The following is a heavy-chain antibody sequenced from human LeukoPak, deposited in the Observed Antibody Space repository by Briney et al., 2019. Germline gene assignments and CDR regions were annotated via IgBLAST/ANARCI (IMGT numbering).Heavy chain of an antibody. CDR1: GFTISDHY. J-gene: IGHJ4*02. CDR3: TRHFFSE. V-gene: IGHV3-72*01. D-gene: IGHD3-3*02. CDR2: SRNKADSYTT. Sequence: PGGSLRLSCAASGFTISDHYMDWVRQAPGKGLEWVGRSRNKADSYTTYYAASVKGRFTISRDDSKNSLYLQMNSLKAEDTAAYYCTRHFFSEWGQGTLVTVSS.